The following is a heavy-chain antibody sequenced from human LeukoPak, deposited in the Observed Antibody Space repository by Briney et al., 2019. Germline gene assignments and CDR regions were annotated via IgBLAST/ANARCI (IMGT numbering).Heavy chain of an antibody. CDR2: ISSSGSTI. V-gene: IGHV3-48*03. CDR3: AELGITMIGGV. CDR1: GFTSSSYE. D-gene: IGHD3-10*02. Sequence: GGSLRLSCPASGFTSSSYEMNWVRKPPGKGLEWVSYISSSGSTIYYADSVKGRFTISRDNAKNSLYLQMNSLRAEDTAVYYCAELGITMIGGVWGKGTTVTISS. J-gene: IGHJ6*04.